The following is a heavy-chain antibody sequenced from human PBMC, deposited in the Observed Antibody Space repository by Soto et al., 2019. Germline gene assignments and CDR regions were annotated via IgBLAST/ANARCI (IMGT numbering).Heavy chain of an antibody. V-gene: IGHV1-2*02. CDR3: ARVPCIATTCSALNWFDP. CDR1: GYTFTAYY. J-gene: IGHJ5*02. CDR2: INPSSGDT. Sequence: ASVKVSCKASGYTFTAYYIHWVRQAPGQGLEWMGWINPSSGDTNYAQKFQGRVTMTRDTSISTAYMDLSRLTSDDTAVYFCARVPCIATTCSALNWFDPWGQGTLVTVSS. D-gene: IGHD2-2*01.